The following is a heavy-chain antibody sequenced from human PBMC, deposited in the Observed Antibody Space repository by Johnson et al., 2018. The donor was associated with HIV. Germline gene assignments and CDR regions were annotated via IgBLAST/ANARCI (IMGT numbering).Heavy chain of an antibody. D-gene: IGHD4-17*01. J-gene: IGHJ3*02. CDR2: ISYDGNSK. V-gene: IGHV3-30*03. CDR3: ARALRDAFDI. CDR1: GFTFSNAW. Sequence: VQLVESGGGLVKPGGSLRLSCAASGFTFSNAWMSWVRQAPGRGLEWVAVISYDGNSKYYADSVRGRFTISRDNSKNALFLQMNSLRAEDTSLYYCARALRDAFDIWGQGTMVTVSS.